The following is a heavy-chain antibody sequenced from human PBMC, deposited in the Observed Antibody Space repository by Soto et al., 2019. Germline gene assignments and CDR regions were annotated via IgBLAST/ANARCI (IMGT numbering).Heavy chain of an antibody. CDR1: RASIYTYS. V-gene: IGHV4-4*07. Sequence: PSETLSLTCTVSRASIYTYSWTWIRQPAGKGLQWIGHIYSSGSANYSPSLKSRVSMSVDSSKNQISLKLSSVTAADTAVYYCANIVGDNDYWGQGTLVTVSS. CDR2: IYSSGSA. D-gene: IGHD1-26*01. J-gene: IGHJ4*02. CDR3: ANIVGDNDY.